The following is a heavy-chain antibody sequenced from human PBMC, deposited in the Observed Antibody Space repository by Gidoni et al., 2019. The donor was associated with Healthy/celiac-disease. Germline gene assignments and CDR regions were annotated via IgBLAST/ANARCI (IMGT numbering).Heavy chain of an antibody. V-gene: IGHV1-69*04. CDR2: IIPILGIA. D-gene: IGHD4-17*01. J-gene: IGHJ4*02. Sequence: QVQLVQSGAEVKKPGSSVKVSCKASGGTFSSYALSWVRQAPGQGLEWMGRIIPILGIANYAQKFQGRVTITADKSTSTAYMELSSLRSEDTAVYYCARDGPEFGYGDYVGHFDYWGQGTLVTVSS. CDR3: ARDGPEFGYGDYVGHFDY. CDR1: GGTFSSYA.